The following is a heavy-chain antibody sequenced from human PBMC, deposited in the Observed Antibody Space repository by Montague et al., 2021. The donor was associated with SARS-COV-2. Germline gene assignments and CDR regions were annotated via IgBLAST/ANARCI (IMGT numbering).Heavy chain of an antibody. CDR2: XDWDDDK. D-gene: IGHD4-23*01. CDR1: GFSLSTSGMC. V-gene: IGHV2-70*01. J-gene: IGHJ4*02. CDR3: ARSYGTTVVTRAFDY. Sequence: PALVKPTQTLTLTCTFSGFSLSTSGMCVSWIRQPPGKALEWLTLXDWDDDKYYSTSLKTRLTISKDTSKNKVVLTMTNMDPVDTATYYCARSYGTTVVTRAFDYWGQGTLATVSS.